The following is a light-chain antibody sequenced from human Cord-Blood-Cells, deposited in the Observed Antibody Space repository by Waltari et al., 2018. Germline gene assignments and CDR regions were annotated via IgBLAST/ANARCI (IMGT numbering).Light chain of an antibody. CDR3: SSYTSSSPVV. Sequence: QSALTQPASVSGSPGQSITISCTGTSSDVGGYNYVSWYQQHPGKAPKLMICEVSNRPSGVSNRFSGSKSGNTASLTISGLQAEDEADYYCSSYTSSSPVVFGGGTKLTVL. V-gene: IGLV2-14*01. J-gene: IGLJ2*01. CDR1: SSDVGGYNY. CDR2: EVS.